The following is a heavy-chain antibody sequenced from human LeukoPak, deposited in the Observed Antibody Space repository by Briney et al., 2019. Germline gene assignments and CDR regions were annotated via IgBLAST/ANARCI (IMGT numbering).Heavy chain of an antibody. CDR3: ARGGHGAADQ. D-gene: IGHD1-26*01. CDR2: ISPSTTHT. J-gene: IGHJ5*02. CDR1: GFTFSDYY. Sequence: GGSVRLLCAAWGFTFSDYYMSWRRQAPGRGVEWLSYISPSTTHTSYADSVKGRFTISRDNTKNLLFLQMNSLRAEDTAVYYCARGGHGAADQWGQGTLVTVSS. V-gene: IGHV3-11*05.